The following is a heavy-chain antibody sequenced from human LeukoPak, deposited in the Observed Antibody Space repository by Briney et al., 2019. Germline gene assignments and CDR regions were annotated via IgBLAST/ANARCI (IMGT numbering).Heavy chain of an antibody. D-gene: IGHD5-12*01. V-gene: IGHV3-7*01. CDR2: ISPDGSEK. J-gene: IGHJ2*01. Sequence: GGSLRLSCAASGFSFSNYWMTWVRQVPGKGREWVANISPDGSEKNFVDSVKGRFTFSRDNAKNSLYLQMSSLRAEDSAVYYCARLYPSAYTNYWYFDLWGRGALVTVSS. CDR1: GFSFSNYW. CDR3: ARLYPSAYTNYWYFDL.